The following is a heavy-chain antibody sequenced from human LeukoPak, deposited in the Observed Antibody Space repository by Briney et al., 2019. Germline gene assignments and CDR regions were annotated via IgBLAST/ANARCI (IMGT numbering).Heavy chain of an antibody. CDR3: AKAPYYDILTGLDY. Sequence: GGSLRLSCAASGFTFSSYGMHWVRQAPGKGLEWGAFIRYDGSNKYYADSVKGRFTISRDNSKNTLYLQMNSLRAEDTAVYYCAKAPYYDILTGLDYWGQGTLVTVSS. D-gene: IGHD3-9*01. V-gene: IGHV3-30*02. CDR1: GFTFSSYG. J-gene: IGHJ4*02. CDR2: IRYDGSNK.